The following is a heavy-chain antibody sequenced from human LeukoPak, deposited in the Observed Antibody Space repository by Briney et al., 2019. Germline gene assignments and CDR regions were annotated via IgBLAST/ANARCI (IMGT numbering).Heavy chain of an antibody. Sequence: GGSLRLSCAASGFTFSSYEMNWVRQARGKGLEWVSYISSSGSTIYYADSVKGRFTISRDNAKNSLYLQMNSLRAEDTAVYYFARTGYCSGGSCYRSWFDPWGQGTLVTVSS. CDR1: GFTFSSYE. CDR3: ARTGYCSGGSCYRSWFDP. V-gene: IGHV3-48*03. J-gene: IGHJ5*02. D-gene: IGHD2-15*01. CDR2: ISSSGSTI.